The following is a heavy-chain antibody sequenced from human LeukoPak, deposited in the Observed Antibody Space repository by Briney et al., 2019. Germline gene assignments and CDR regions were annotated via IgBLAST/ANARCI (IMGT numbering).Heavy chain of an antibody. V-gene: IGHV4-59*01. Sequence: PSETLSLTCTVSGGSISHYYWSWIRQPPGKGPEWIGYIYYTGTTNYNPSLKSRVTISVYTSKNQFSLKLNSVTAADTAVYYCAREDPQTKVPEGMDVWGQGTTVTVSS. D-gene: IGHD4/OR15-4a*01. CDR2: IYYTGTT. J-gene: IGHJ6*02. CDR1: GGSISHYY. CDR3: AREDPQTKVPEGMDV.